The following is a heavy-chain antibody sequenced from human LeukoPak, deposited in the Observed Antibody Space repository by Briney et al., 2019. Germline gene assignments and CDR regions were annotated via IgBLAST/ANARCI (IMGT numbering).Heavy chain of an antibody. V-gene: IGHV3-30*02. Sequence: GGSLRLSCAASGFTFNSNGMHWVRQAPGKGLEWVAFIRYDGIYKYYADSVKGRFTIFRDKSKTTLFLQMDSLRAEDTAVYYCAKDPEKGLAVARLEHWGQGTLVTVSS. CDR2: IRYDGIYK. J-gene: IGHJ5*02. D-gene: IGHD6-19*01. CDR3: AKDPEKGLAVARLEH. CDR1: GFTFNSNG.